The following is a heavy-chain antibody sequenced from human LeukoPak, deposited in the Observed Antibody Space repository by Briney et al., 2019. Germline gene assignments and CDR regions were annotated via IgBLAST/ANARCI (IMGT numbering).Heavy chain of an antibody. Sequence: SETLSLTCAVYVGSFSDYHWSWIRQPPGKGLEWIGEINHSGSTNYNPSLKSRVTISVDTSKKQFSLRLSSVTAADTAVYYCARDPNYYGSGSYRPSDYWGQGTLVTVSS. CDR2: INHSGST. D-gene: IGHD3-10*01. CDR3: ARDPNYYGSGSYRPSDY. J-gene: IGHJ4*02. V-gene: IGHV4-34*01. CDR1: VGSFSDYH.